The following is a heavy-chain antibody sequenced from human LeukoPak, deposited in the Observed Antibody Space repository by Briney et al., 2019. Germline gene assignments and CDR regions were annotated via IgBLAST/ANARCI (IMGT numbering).Heavy chain of an antibody. CDR2: IYYSGST. D-gene: IGHD2-15*01. J-gene: IGHJ4*02. V-gene: IGHV4-59*01. Sequence: ASETLSLTCTVSGGSISSYYWSWIRQPPGKGLEWIGYIYYSGSTYYNPSLKSRVTISVDTSKNQFSLRLSSVTAADTAVYYCASAGYCSGNSCYLNPLDYWGQGTLVTVSS. CDR3: ASAGYCSGNSCYLNPLDY. CDR1: GGSISSYY.